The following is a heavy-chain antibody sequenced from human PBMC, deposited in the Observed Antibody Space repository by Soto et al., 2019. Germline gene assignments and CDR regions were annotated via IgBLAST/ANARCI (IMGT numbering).Heavy chain of an antibody. CDR3: ARESSSTGGMDV. D-gene: IGHD6-6*01. Sequence: SVKVSCKASGGTFSSYAISWVRQAPGQGLEWMGGIIPIFGTANYAQKFQGRVTITADESTSTAYMELSSLRSEDTAVYYCARESSSTGGMDVWGQAPTVTVSS. CDR2: IIPIFGTA. V-gene: IGHV1-69*13. J-gene: IGHJ6*02. CDR1: GGTFSSYA.